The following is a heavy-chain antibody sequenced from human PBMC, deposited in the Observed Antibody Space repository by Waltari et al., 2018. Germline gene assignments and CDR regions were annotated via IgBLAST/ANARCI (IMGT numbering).Heavy chain of an antibody. CDR3: ARDSVYYDSSGYQRAFDY. D-gene: IGHD3-22*01. J-gene: IGHJ4*02. CDR1: GGSISSYY. V-gene: IGHV4-59*01. CDR2: IYYSGST. Sequence: QVQLQESGPGLVKPSETLSLTCTVSGGSISSYYWSWIRQPPGKGLEWIGYIYYSGSTNYNPSLKSRVTISVDTSKNQFSLKLSSVTAADTALYYCARDSVYYDSSGYQRAFDYWGQGTLVTVSS.